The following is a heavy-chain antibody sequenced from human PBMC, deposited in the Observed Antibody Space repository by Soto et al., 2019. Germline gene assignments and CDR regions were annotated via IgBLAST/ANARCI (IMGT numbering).Heavy chain of an antibody. CDR3: TTGLGITRYYFDY. Sequence: GGSLRLSCAASGFTFSNAWMSWVRQAPGKGLEWVGRIKSKTDGGTTDYVAPVKGRFTISRDDSKNTLYLQMNSLKTEDTAVYYCTTGLGITRYYFDYWGQGTLVTVSS. CDR2: IKSKTDGGTT. J-gene: IGHJ4*02. CDR1: GFTFSNAW. D-gene: IGHD7-27*01. V-gene: IGHV3-15*01.